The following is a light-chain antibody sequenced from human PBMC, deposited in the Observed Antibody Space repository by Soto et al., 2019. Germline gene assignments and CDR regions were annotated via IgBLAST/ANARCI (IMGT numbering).Light chain of an antibody. Sequence: DIQLTQSPSFLSASVGDRVTIPCRASQGISSYLAWYQQRPGKAPKLLIYAASTLQSGVPSRFSSSGSGTEFTLTISSLQAEDFATFYCQQLNSYPRTVGQETKLEVK. V-gene: IGKV1-9*01. CDR2: AAS. J-gene: IGKJ2*01. CDR1: QGISSY. CDR3: QQLNSYPRT.